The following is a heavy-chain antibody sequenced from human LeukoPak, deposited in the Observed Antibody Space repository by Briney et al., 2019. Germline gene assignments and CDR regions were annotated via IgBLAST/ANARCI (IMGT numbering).Heavy chain of an antibody. CDR2: INTNTGNP. V-gene: IGHV7-4-1*02. J-gene: IGHJ4*02. CDR3: ARVAEVDYDFWSGSSDY. Sequence: ASVKVSCKASGYTFTSYAMNWVRQAPGQGLEWMGWINTNTGNPTYAQGFTGRFVFSLDTSVSTACLQISSLKAEDTAVYYCARVAEVDYDFWSGSSDYWGQGTLVTVSS. CDR1: GYTFTSYA. D-gene: IGHD3-3*01.